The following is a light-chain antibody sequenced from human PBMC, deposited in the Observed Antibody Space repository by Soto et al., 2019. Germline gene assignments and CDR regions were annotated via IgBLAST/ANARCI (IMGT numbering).Light chain of an antibody. CDR1: NSDVGGYNY. V-gene: IGLV2-14*01. CDR3: SSYSSTTTL. J-gene: IGLJ2*01. CDR2: EVS. Sequence: QSALTQPASVSGSPGQSITISCTGTNSDVGGYNYVSWYQQHPGKAPKLMIYEVSYRPSGVSNRFSGSKSGNTASLTISGLQAEDEADYYCSSYSSTTTLFGGGTQLTVL.